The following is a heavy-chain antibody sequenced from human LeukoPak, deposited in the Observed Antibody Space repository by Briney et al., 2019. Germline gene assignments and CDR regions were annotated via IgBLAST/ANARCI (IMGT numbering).Heavy chain of an antibody. CDR3: ARDLRDRYYDLNWFDP. CDR2: ISWNSGSI. Sequence: GGSLRLSCAASGFTFDDYAMHWVRQAPGKGLEWVSGISWNSGSIGYADSVKGRFTISRDNAKNSLYLQMNSLRAEDTAVYYCARDLRDRYYDLNWFDPWGQGTLVTVSS. CDR1: GFTFDDYA. V-gene: IGHV3-9*01. J-gene: IGHJ5*02. D-gene: IGHD3-3*01.